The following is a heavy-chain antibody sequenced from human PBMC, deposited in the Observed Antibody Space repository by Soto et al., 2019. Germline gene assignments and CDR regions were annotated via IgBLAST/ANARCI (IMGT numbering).Heavy chain of an antibody. J-gene: IGHJ5*02. Sequence: QVQLVKSGAEVKKPGSSVKVSCKASGGTFSSYGINWVRQAPGQGLEWMGGIIPIFGTTNYAQKFQGRVTITADESTSTAYMELSSLRSEDTAMYFCARDRYCSDGYCYHWFDPWGQGTLVTVSS. CDR3: ARDRYCSDGYCYHWFDP. V-gene: IGHV1-69*12. D-gene: IGHD2-15*01. CDR2: IIPIFGTT. CDR1: GGTFSSYG.